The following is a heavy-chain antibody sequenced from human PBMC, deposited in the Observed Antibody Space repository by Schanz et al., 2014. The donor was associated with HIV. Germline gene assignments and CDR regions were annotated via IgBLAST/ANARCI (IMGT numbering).Heavy chain of an antibody. D-gene: IGHD6-13*01. CDR3: AREWVYYYYYGMDV. CDR2: ISSSSSTI. Sequence: VQLVESGGGLVQPGGSLRLSCAASGFTFTSYSMNWVRQAPGKGLEWVSYISSSSSTIYYADSVKGRFTISRDNAKNSLYLQMKSLRDEDTAVYYCAREWVYYYYYGMDVWGQGTTVTVSS. J-gene: IGHJ6*02. CDR1: GFTFTSYS. V-gene: IGHV3-48*02.